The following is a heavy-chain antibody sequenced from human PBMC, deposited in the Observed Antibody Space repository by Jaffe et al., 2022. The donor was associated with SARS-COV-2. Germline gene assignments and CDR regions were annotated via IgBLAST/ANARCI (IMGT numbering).Heavy chain of an antibody. J-gene: IGHJ4*02. Sequence: EVQLLESGGGLVQPGGSLRLSCAASGFTFSGYAMSWVRQAPGKGLEWVSVISGRDGTTFYADSVKGRFTISRDNSKNTLDLQMNSLRAEDTAVYYCAKMGGGTCYSALAYWGQGTLVTVSS. CDR2: ISGRDGTT. V-gene: IGHV3-23*01. CDR1: GFTFSGYA. D-gene: IGHD2-15*01. CDR3: AKMGGGTCYSALAY.